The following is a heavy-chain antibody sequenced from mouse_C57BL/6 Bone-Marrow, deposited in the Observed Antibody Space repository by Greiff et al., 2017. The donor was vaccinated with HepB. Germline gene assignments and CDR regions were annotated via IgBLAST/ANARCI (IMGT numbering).Heavy chain of an antibody. CDR2: INPNNGGT. J-gene: IGHJ4*01. V-gene: IGHV1-18*01. D-gene: IGHD2-4*01. Sequence: VQLQQSGPELVKPGASVKIPCKASGYTFTDYNMDWVKQSHGKSLEWIGDINPNNGGTIYNQKFKGQATLTVDKSSSTAYMELRSLTSEDTAVYYGSRSPYYDYDDDPYYYAMDYWGQGTSVTVSS. CDR1: GYTFTDYN. CDR3: SRSPYYDYDDDPYYYAMDY.